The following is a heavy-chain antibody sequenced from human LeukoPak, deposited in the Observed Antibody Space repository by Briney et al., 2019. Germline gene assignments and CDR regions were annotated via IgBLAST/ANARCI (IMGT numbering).Heavy chain of an antibody. CDR2: ISSSSSTI. V-gene: IGHV3-48*01. J-gene: IGHJ4*02. CDR1: GFTFSSYS. CDR3: ARSNYDFWSGYYTEGGYFDY. D-gene: IGHD3-3*01. Sequence: GGSLRLSCAASGFTFSSYSMNWVRQAPGKGLGWVSYISSSSSTIYYADSVKGRFTISRDNAKNALYLQMNSLRAEDTAVYYCARSNYDFWSGYYTEGGYFDYWGQGTLVTVSS.